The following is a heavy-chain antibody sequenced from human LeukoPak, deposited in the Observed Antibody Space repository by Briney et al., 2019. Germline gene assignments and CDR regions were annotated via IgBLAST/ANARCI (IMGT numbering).Heavy chain of an antibody. V-gene: IGHV3-7*01. CDR3: ARGAHRYYYDSSGYYHDAFDI. Sequence: GGSLRLSCTASGFTFSNYWMHWVRQAPGKGLEWVANIKQDGSEKYYVDSVKGRFTISRDNAKNSLYLQMNSLRAEDTAVYYCARGAHRYYYDSSGYYHDAFDIWGQGTMVTVSS. J-gene: IGHJ3*02. CDR1: GFTFSNYW. D-gene: IGHD3-22*01. CDR2: IKQDGSEK.